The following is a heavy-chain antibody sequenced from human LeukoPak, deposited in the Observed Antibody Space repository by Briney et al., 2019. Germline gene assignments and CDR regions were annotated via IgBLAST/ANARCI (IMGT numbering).Heavy chain of an antibody. Sequence: SETLSLTCTVSGGSISSSSYYWGWIRPPPGEGLEWIGSIYYSGSPHYNPSLKSRVTISVDTSKNQLPLTLSSVTAADTAVYYCARTKPGYDDFWSGYRDAFDIWGQGTMVTVSS. D-gene: IGHD3-3*01. V-gene: IGHV4-39*01. CDR2: IYYSGSP. J-gene: IGHJ3*02. CDR3: ARTKPGYDDFWSGYRDAFDI. CDR1: GGSISSSSYY.